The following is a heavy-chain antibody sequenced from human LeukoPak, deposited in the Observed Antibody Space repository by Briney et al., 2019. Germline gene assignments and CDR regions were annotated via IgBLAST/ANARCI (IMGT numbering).Heavy chain of an antibody. J-gene: IGHJ4*02. CDR2: VYLGDSTT. Sequence: GESLKISCKGSGYIFANYWIGWVRQMPGKGLAWMGIVYLGDSTTRYSPSFQGQVTISADSSITTAYLQWSSLKASDTAMYYCARFAYGSDFFPGHYWGQGTRVTVSS. CDR3: ARFAYGSDFFPGHY. D-gene: IGHD3-3*01. V-gene: IGHV5-51*01. CDR1: GYIFANYW.